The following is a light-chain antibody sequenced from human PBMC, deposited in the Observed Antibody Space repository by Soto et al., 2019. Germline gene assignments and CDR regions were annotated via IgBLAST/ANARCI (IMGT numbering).Light chain of an antibody. V-gene: IGLV2-8*01. J-gene: IGLJ1*01. Sequence: QSVLTQPPSASGSFGQSVTISCTGTSSDVGGYNYVSWYQQYPGKAPKLMIYEVSERPSGVPDRFSGSKSGNTASLTVSGLQVDEGVFIYGGYYSATTYHYFSGPGT. CDR1: SSDVGGYNY. CDR2: EVS. CDR3: GYYSATTYHYF.